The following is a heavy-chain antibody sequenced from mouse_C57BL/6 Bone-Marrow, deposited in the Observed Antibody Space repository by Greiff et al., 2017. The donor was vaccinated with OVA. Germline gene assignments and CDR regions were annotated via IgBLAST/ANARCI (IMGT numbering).Heavy chain of an antibody. V-gene: IGHV5-4*01. CDR3: ARDASSITTVVREYFDV. CDR2: ISDGGSYT. Sequence: DVHLVESGGGLVKPGGSLKLSCAASGFTFSSYAMSWVRQTPEKRLEWVATISDGGSYTYYPDNVKGRFTISRDNAKNNLYLQMSHLKSEDTAMYYCARDASSITTVVREYFDVWGTGTTVTVSS. J-gene: IGHJ1*03. D-gene: IGHD1-1*01. CDR1: GFTFSSYA.